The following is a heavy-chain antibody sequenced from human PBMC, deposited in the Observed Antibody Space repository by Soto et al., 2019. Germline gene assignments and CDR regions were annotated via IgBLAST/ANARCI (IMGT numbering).Heavy chain of an antibody. J-gene: IGHJ6*03. CDR1: GGSISSYY. Sequence: QVQLQESGPGLVKPSETLSLTCTVSGGSISSYYWSWIRQPPVKGLEWIGYIFYSGSTNYNPALKRGVTISVDTSKKQFSLRLSSVTAADTAVYYCARHVDVRDGVDYMDVWGKGTTVTVSS. V-gene: IGHV4-59*08. CDR2: IFYSGST. CDR3: ARHVDVRDGVDYMDV. D-gene: IGHD2-2*01.